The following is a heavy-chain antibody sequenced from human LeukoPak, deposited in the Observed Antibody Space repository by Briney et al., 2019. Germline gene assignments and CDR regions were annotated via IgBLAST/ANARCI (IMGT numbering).Heavy chain of an antibody. Sequence: GASVKVSCKASGYTFTGYYMHWVRQAPGQGLEWMGWISAYNGNTNYAQKLQGRVTMTTDTSTSTAYMELRSLRSDDTAVYYCARDIDAGEFDYWGQGTLVTVSS. V-gene: IGHV1-18*04. D-gene: IGHD7-27*01. CDR1: GYTFTGYY. CDR3: ARDIDAGEFDY. CDR2: ISAYNGNT. J-gene: IGHJ4*02.